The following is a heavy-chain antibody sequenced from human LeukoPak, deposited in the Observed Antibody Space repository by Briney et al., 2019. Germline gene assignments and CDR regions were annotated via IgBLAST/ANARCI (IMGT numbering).Heavy chain of an antibody. Sequence: GSLRLSCAASGFTFSSYWMHWVRQAPGKGLVWVSRINSDGSSTSYADSVKGRFTISRDNAKNTLYLQMNSLRAEDTAVYYCAVTYYDFWSGYFDYWGQGTLVTVSS. CDR1: GFTFSSYW. CDR3: AVTYYDFWSGYFDY. V-gene: IGHV3-74*01. J-gene: IGHJ4*02. CDR2: INSDGSST. D-gene: IGHD3-3*01.